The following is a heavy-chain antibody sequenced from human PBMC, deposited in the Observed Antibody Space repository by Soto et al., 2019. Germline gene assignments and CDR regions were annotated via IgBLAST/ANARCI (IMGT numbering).Heavy chain of an antibody. CDR1: GYTFTSYD. D-gene: IGHD2-21*02. J-gene: IGHJ6*02. CDR3: ARSPHGDYYYYYGMDV. V-gene: IGHV1-8*01. CDR2: MNPNSGNT. Sequence: ASVKVSCKASGYTFTSYDISWVRQATGQGLEWMGWMNPNSGNTGYAQKFQGRVTMTRNTSISTAYMELSSLRSEDTAVYYCARSPHGDYYYYYGMDVWGQGTTVTVSS.